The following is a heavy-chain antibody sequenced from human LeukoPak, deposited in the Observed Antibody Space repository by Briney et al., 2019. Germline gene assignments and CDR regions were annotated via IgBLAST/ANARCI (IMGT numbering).Heavy chain of an antibody. CDR2: TWYDGSKK. CDR3: ARDGGKYNWNLGWFDP. Sequence: GGSLRLSCAASGFTFRSDGMHWVRQAPGKGLEWVAVTWYDGSKKYYAHSVKGRFTISRDNSKNTLYLQMNSLRAEDTAVYYCARDGGKYNWNLGWFDPRGQGTRVTVSS. J-gene: IGHJ5*02. V-gene: IGHV3-33*01. CDR1: GFTFRSDG. D-gene: IGHD1-20*01.